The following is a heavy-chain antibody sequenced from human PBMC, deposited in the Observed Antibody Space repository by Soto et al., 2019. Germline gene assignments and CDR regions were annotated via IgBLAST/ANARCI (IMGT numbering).Heavy chain of an antibody. CDR2: IYYSGST. D-gene: IGHD3-16*01. J-gene: IGHJ4*02. CDR1: GDSISSYY. V-gene: IGHV4-59*01. CDR3: ARDIRVGGFDY. Sequence: SDTLSLTCTVSGDSISSYYWSWIRQPPGKGLEWIGYIYYSGSTNYNPSLKSRVTISVDTSKNQFSLKLSSVTAADTAVYYCARDIRVGGFDYWGQGTLVTVSS.